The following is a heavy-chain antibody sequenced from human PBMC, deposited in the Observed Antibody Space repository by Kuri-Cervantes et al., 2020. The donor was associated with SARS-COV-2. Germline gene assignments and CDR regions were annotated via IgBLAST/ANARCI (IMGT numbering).Heavy chain of an antibody. CDR1: GFTVSSNY. D-gene: IGHD3-16*01. CDR2: IHYSGNT. V-gene: IGHV4-39*01. CDR3: ARHVGGRRAVDI. Sequence: GSLRLSCAASGFTVSSNYMSWIRQPPGKGLEWIGTIHYSGNTYYNPSLKSRVTIFVDTSKNQLSLRLTSVTAADTAVYYCARHVGGRRAVDIWGQGTVVTVSS. J-gene: IGHJ3*02.